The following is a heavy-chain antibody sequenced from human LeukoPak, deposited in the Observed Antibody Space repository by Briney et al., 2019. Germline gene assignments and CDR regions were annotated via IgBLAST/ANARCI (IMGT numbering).Heavy chain of an antibody. J-gene: IGHJ3*02. Sequence: GGSLRLSCAASGFTVSIYYMTWLRQAPGKGLEWVSVIYSGGSTYYAGSVKGRFTISRGNTKNTVYLQMNSLGAEDTAVYYCARGWVVATGAFDIWGQGTMVTVSS. CDR2: IYSGGST. V-gene: IGHV3-53*01. CDR3: ARGWVVATGAFDI. CDR1: GFTVSIYY. D-gene: IGHD2-15*01.